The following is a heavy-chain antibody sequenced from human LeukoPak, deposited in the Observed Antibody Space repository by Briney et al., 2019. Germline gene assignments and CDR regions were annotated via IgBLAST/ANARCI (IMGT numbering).Heavy chain of an antibody. Sequence: GASVKVSCKASGYTFTSYAISWVRQAPGQGLEWMGGIIPIFGTANYAQKFQGRVTITADESTSTAYMELSSLRSEDTAVYYCARGVQPASSYYFDYWGQGTLVTVSS. CDR1: GYTFTSYA. V-gene: IGHV1-69*13. D-gene: IGHD6-6*01. CDR3: ARGVQPASSYYFDY. CDR2: IIPIFGTA. J-gene: IGHJ4*02.